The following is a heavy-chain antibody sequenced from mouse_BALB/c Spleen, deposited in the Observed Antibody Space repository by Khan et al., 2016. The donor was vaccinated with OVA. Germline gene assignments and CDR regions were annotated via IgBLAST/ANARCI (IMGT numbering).Heavy chain of an antibody. D-gene: IGHD2-2*01. Sequence: EVELVESGGGLVKPGGSLKLSCAASGFTFSSFTMSWVRQTPEKRLEWVATISSGGDNTYSPYSVKGRFTLSRDNARYTLSLQMSRLRSEDTALYYCARSNYGSFAYWGQGTLVTVSA. CDR1: GFTFSSFT. CDR3: ARSNYGSFAY. V-gene: IGHV5-9*03. J-gene: IGHJ3*01. CDR2: ISSGGDNT.